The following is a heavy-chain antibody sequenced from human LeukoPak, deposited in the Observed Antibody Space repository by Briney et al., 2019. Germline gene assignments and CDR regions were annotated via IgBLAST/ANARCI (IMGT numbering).Heavy chain of an antibody. D-gene: IGHD3-22*01. CDR2: IDPNSGST. V-gene: IGHV1-2*02. J-gene: IGHJ4*02. Sequence: ASVKVSCKTSGYSFTSYGISWVRQAPGQGLEWMGWIDPNSGSTNYAQKFQGRVTMTRDTYISTAYMELSRLRSDDTAVYYCARDSPYDSSGYYSYWGQGTLVTVSS. CDR1: GYSFTSYG. CDR3: ARDSPYDSSGYYSY.